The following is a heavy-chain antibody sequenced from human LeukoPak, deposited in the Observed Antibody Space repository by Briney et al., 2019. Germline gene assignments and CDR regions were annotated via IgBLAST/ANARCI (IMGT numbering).Heavy chain of an antibody. V-gene: IGHV3-21*01. CDR3: ARPPAMVVRESDY. D-gene: IGHD5-18*01. J-gene: IGHJ4*02. Sequence: GGSLRLSCAASGFTFSSYSMNWVRQAPGKGLEWVSSISSSSSYIYYADSVKGRFTISRDNAKNSLYLQVNSLRAEDTAVYYCARPPAMVVRESDYWGQGTLVTVSS. CDR1: GFTFSSYS. CDR2: ISSSSSYI.